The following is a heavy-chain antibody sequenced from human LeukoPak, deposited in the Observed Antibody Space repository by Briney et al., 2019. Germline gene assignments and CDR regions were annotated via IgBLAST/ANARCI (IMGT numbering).Heavy chain of an antibody. CDR3: ARRRIAVAGTGTFDY. CDR2: IYYSGST. Sequence: PSETLSLTCTVSGGSISSYYWSWIRQPSGKGLEWIGYIYYSGSTNYNPSLKSRVTISVDTSKNQFSLKLSSVTAADTAVYYCARRRIAVAGTGTFDYWGQGTLVTVSS. D-gene: IGHD6-19*01. V-gene: IGHV4-59*08. J-gene: IGHJ4*02. CDR1: GGSISSYY.